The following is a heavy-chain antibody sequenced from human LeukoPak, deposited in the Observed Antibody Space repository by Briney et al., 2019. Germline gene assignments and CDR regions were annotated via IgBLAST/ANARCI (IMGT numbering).Heavy chain of an antibody. CDR1: GYTFTSYG. D-gene: IGHD1-26*01. CDR3: ARVEDSGNENVLYYYYYMDV. CDR2: ISAYNGNT. V-gene: IGHV1-18*01. J-gene: IGHJ6*03. Sequence: ASVKVSCKASGYTFTSYGISWVRQAPGQGLEWMGWISAYNGNTNYAQKLQGRVTMTTDTSTSTAYMELRSLRSDDTAVYYCARVEDSGNENVLYYYYYMDVWGKGTTVTVSS.